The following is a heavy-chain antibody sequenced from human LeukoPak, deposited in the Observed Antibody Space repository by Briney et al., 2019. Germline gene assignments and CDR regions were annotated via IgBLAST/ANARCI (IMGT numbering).Heavy chain of an antibody. CDR3: ARGGLRSCLRRLYYFDY. Sequence: ASVKVSCKASGYTFTGYYMHWVRQAPGQGLEWMGWINPNSGGTNYAQKFQGRVTMTRDTSISTAYMELSRLRSDDTAVYYCARGGLRSCLRRLYYFDYWGQGTLVTVSS. CDR1: GYTFTGYY. J-gene: IGHJ4*02. V-gene: IGHV1-2*02. CDR2: INPNSGGT. D-gene: IGHD5/OR15-5a*01.